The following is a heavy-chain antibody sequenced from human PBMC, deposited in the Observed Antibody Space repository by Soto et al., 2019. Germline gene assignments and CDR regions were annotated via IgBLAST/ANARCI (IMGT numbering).Heavy chain of an antibody. CDR1: GGSISSNGSP. D-gene: IGHD3-22*01. CDR2: IYDSGSS. CDR3: ARATQDSFDTSSDPRGPHFDFDI. J-gene: IGHJ3*02. Sequence: PSETLSLTCAVSGGSISSNGSPWIWTRQPPGKGLEWIGYIYDSGSSYYNTSLKSRVTISVDTSKNQFSLKLSSLTAADTAVYYCARATQDSFDTSSDPRGPHFDFDIWGQGIMVTVSS. V-gene: IGHV4-30-2*01.